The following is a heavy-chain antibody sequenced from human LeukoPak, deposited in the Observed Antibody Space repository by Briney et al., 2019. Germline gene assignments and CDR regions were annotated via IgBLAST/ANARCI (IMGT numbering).Heavy chain of an antibody. CDR1: GYTFTSYG. J-gene: IGHJ6*03. V-gene: IGHV1-18*01. D-gene: IGHD6-6*01. CDR2: ISAYNGNT. CDR3: AKAARHHYYYYYYMDV. Sequence: ASVKVSCKASGYTFTSYGISWVRQAPGQGLEWMGWISAYNGNTNYAQKLQGRVTMTTDTSTSTAYMELSSLRSEDTAVYYCAKAARHHYYYYYYMDVWGKGTTVTVSS.